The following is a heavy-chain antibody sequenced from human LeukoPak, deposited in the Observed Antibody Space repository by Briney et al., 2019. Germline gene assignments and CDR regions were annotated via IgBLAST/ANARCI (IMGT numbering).Heavy chain of an antibody. Sequence: TSETLSLTCTVSGGSISSYYWSWIRQPPGKGLEWIGYIYYSGSTSYNPSLKSRVTISVDTSKNQFSLKLNSVTAADTAVYYCARSSEGRYYYDSSGYSYFYYYMDVWGKGTTVTISS. CDR2: IYYSGST. D-gene: IGHD3-22*01. CDR3: ARSSEGRYYYDSSGYSYFYYYMDV. V-gene: IGHV4-59*01. CDR1: GGSISSYY. J-gene: IGHJ6*03.